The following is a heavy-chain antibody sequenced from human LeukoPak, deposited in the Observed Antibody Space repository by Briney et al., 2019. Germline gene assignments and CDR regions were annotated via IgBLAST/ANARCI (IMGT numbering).Heavy chain of an antibody. J-gene: IGHJ4*02. Sequence: GASVKVSCKASVYTFTNYGISWVRQAPGQGVEGVGWISAYNRKTNYAQKLQGRVTMTTDTSTTTAYMELRRLRDDDTDVYKWVRXLGXRPDTLKGSDYWGQGTLVTVSX. CDR2: ISAYNRKT. CDR3: VRXLGXRPDTLKGSDY. CDR1: VYTFTNYG. V-gene: IGHV1-18*01.